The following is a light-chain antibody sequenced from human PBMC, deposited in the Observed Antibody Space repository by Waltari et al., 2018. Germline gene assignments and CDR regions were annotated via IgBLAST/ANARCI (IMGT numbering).Light chain of an antibody. CDR3: SSYISSPPHVV. J-gene: IGLJ2*01. Sequence: QSALTQPASVSGSPGQSISISCTGISSDIGGYNSVSWYQHHPGKAPKLLIYDVFNRPSGVSNRFSGSKSGTAASLAISGLQVEDEAVYYYSSYISSPPHVVFGEGTKLTVL. CDR2: DVF. V-gene: IGLV2-14*03. CDR1: SSDIGGYNS.